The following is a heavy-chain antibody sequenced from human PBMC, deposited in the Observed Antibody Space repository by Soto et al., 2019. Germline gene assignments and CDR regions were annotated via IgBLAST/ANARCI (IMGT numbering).Heavy chain of an antibody. J-gene: IGHJ4*02. Sequence: QQQLQESGPGLVKPSETRSLTCTVTGVSISTYYWSWIRHTRGRRLACRGFLYFNGNTDYSPSLKIRVTISVDTSRNQFSRNLSSVTTADTAVYYWVRSRGGCSFDSWGQGTLVTVS. D-gene: IGHD6-19*01. CDR2: LYFNGNT. V-gene: IGHV4-59*01. CDR1: GVSISTYY. CDR3: VRSRGGCSFDS.